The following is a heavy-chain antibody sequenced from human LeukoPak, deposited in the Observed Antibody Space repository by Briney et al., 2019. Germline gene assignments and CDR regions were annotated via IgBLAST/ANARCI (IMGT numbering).Heavy chain of an antibody. D-gene: IGHD3-10*01. CDR1: GYTFTSYG. CDR2: ISAYNGNT. Sequence: ASVKVSCKASGYTFTSYGISWVRQAPGQGLEWMGWISAYNGNTNYAQKLQGRVTMTTDTSTSTAYMELRSLRSDDTAVYYCARDRSLTYYYGSGSKHLDYWGQGTLVTVSS. J-gene: IGHJ4*02. V-gene: IGHV1-18*01. CDR3: ARDRSLTYYYGSGSKHLDY.